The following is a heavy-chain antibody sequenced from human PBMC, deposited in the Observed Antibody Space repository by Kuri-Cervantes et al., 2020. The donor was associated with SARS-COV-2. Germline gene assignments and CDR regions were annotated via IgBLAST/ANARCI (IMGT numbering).Heavy chain of an antibody. CDR3: ARDGGSSGYDIDY. J-gene: IGHJ4*02. CDR2: ISSSSSSTI. Sequence: GESLKISCAAFGFTFSSYSMNWVRQAPGKGLEWVSYISSSSSSTIYYADSVKGRFTISRDNAKNSLYLQMNSLRDEDTAVYYCARDGGSSGYDIDYWGQGTLVTVSS. D-gene: IGHD3-22*01. CDR1: GFTFSSYS. V-gene: IGHV3-48*02.